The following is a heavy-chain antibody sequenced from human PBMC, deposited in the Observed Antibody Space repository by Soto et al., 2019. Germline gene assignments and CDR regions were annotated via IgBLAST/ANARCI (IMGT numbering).Heavy chain of an antibody. Sequence: ASVKVSCKASGYTFTSYGISWVRQAPGQGLEWMGWISAYNGNTNYAQKLQGRVTMTTDTSTSTAYMELRSLRSDDTAVYYCARDQGFLEWSTAYYGMDVWGQGTTVTVSS. V-gene: IGHV1-18*04. CDR2: ISAYNGNT. J-gene: IGHJ6*02. CDR1: GYTFTSYG. D-gene: IGHD3-3*01. CDR3: ARDQGFLEWSTAYYGMDV.